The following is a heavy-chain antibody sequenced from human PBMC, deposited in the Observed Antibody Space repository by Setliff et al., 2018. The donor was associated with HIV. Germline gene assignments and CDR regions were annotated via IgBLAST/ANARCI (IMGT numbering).Heavy chain of an antibody. CDR2: INHRGSA. CDR1: GGSFSGYF. V-gene: IGHV4-34*01. D-gene: IGHD6-13*01. J-gene: IGHJ6*03. CDR3: ARQGGFSSSYYPRNYVDV. Sequence: SETLSLTCAVYGGSFSGYFWSWIRQSPGKGLEWIGEINHRGSANHDPSFKSRVIISVDTSKNQFSLKLSSVTAADTAVYYCARQGGFSSSYYPRNYVDVWGKGTTVTVSS.